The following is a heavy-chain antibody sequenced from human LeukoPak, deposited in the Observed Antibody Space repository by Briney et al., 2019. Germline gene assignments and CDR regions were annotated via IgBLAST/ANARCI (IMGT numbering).Heavy chain of an antibody. CDR2: IRYDGSNK. Sequence: PGGSLRLSCAASGFTFSSYGMHWVRQAPGTGLERVAFIRYDGSNKYYADSVKGRFTISRDSSNNKLYLQMNSLRPEDTGVYYCARDGILPRFDYWGQGTLLTVSS. J-gene: IGHJ4*02. CDR3: ARDGILPRFDY. D-gene: IGHD2-15*01. CDR1: GFTFSSYG. V-gene: IGHV3-30*02.